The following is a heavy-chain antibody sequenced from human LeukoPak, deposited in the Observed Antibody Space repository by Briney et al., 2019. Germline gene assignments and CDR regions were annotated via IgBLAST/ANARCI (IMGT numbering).Heavy chain of an antibody. D-gene: IGHD3-22*01. J-gene: IGHJ4*02. CDR3: ARGDYGSSGYYYN. Sequence: SVKASCKASGGTFSSYAISWVRQAPGQGLEWMGRIIPIFGTANYAQKFQGRVTITTDESTSTAYMELSSLRSEDTAVYYCARGDYGSSGYYYNWGQGTLVTVPS. CDR2: IIPIFGTA. CDR1: GGTFSSYA. V-gene: IGHV1-69*05.